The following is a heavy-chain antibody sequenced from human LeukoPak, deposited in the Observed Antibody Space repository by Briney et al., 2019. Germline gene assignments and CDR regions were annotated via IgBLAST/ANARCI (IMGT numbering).Heavy chain of an antibody. CDR2: ISYSGST. D-gene: IGHD4-11*01. CDR1: GGSISGTSFY. Sequence: PSETLSLTCTVSGGSISGTSFYWGWIRQPPGKGLEWVGSISYSGSTYYNPSLKSRVTISLDTSKNHFSLNLSSVTASDTALYYCARRPGDYSNFNWFGPWRQGTLVTVSS. V-gene: IGHV4-39*02. CDR3: ARRPGDYSNFNWFGP. J-gene: IGHJ5*02.